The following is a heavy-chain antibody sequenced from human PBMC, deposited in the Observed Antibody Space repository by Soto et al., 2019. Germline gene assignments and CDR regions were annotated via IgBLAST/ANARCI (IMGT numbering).Heavy chain of an antibody. Sequence: PSETLSLTCAVYGGSFSGYYWSWIRQPPGKGLEWIGEINHSGSTNYNPSLKSRVTISVDTSKNQFSLKLSSVTAADTAVYYCARASLKTYYDFWSGSPRNYYYYYGMDVWGQGTTVTVSS. CDR1: GGSFSGYY. V-gene: IGHV4-34*01. J-gene: IGHJ6*02. CDR2: INHSGST. D-gene: IGHD3-3*01. CDR3: ARASLKTYYDFWSGSPRNYYYYYGMDV.